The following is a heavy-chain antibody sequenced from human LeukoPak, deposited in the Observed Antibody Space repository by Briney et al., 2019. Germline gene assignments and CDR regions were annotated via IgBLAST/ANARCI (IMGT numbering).Heavy chain of an antibody. Sequence: SETLSLTCTVSGGSFSRYYWSWFRQPPGRGLEWIGYVYDSGSTNYSPSLESRVTISVDTSKNQFSLRVSSVTAADTAVYHCARTYYDILTGYYLFDYWGQGTLVTVSS. CDR2: VYDSGST. D-gene: IGHD3-9*01. J-gene: IGHJ4*02. CDR3: ARTYYDILTGYYLFDY. V-gene: IGHV4-59*01. CDR1: GGSFSRYY.